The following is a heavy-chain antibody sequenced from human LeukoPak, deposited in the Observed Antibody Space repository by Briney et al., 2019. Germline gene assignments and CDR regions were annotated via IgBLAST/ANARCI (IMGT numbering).Heavy chain of an antibody. V-gene: IGHV4-4*07. CDR1: GGSISSFY. CDR3: ARERTSYYYYMDV. Sequence: SETLSLTCTVSGGSISSFYWSWIRQPAGKGLEWIGRIFTSGSTNYNPSLKSRVTISVDKSKNQFSLKLSSMTAADTAVYYCARERTSYYYYMDVWGKGTTVTVSS. J-gene: IGHJ6*03. CDR2: IFTSGST.